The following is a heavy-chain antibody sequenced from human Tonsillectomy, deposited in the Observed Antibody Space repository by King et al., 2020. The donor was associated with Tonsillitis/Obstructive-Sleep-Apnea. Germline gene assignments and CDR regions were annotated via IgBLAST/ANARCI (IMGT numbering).Heavy chain of an antibody. V-gene: IGHV4-39*01. CDR1: GGSISSSSYY. CDR2: MYYSGST. Sequence: LQLQESGPGLVKPSETLSLTCTVSGGSISSSSYYWGWIRQPPGKGLEWIGSMYYSGSTYYNPSLKSRLTISVDTSKNQFSLKLSSVTAADTAVYYCARGPYYDFWSGYYSFDYWGQGTLVTVSS. J-gene: IGHJ4*02. D-gene: IGHD3-3*01. CDR3: ARGPYYDFWSGYYSFDY.